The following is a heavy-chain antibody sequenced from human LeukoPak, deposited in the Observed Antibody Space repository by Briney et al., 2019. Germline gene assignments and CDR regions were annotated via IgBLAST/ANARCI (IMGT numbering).Heavy chain of an antibody. Sequence: ASVRVSCKTSGYTFTAYYMHWVRQAPGQGLEWMGWINPINPNNDDIHYAQKFRGRVTMTRDTSISTAYVELSSLRADDTAVYYCARGGYSSSLYDYWGQGTLVTVSS. J-gene: IGHJ4*02. CDR2: INPINPNNDDI. CDR3: ARGGYSSSLYDY. D-gene: IGHD6-13*01. CDR1: GYTFTAYY. V-gene: IGHV1-2*02.